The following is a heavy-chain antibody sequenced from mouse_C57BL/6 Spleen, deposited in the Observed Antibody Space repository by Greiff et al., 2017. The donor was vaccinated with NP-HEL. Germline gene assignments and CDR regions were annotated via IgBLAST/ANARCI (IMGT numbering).Heavy chain of an antibody. V-gene: IGHV1-50*01. CDR3: ARDEDSTFDY. Sequence: VQLQQPGAELVKPGASVKLSCKASGYTFTSYWMQWVKQRPGQGLEWIGEIDPSDSYTNYNQKFKGKATLTVDTSSSTAYMQLSSLTSEDSAVYYCARDEDSTFDYWGQGTTLTVSS. D-gene: IGHD2-5*01. CDR2: IDPSDSYT. J-gene: IGHJ2*01. CDR1: GYTFTSYW.